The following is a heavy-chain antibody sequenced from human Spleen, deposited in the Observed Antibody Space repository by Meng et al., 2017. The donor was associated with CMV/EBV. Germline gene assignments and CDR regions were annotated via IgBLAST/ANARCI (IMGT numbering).Heavy chain of an antibody. J-gene: IGHJ6*02. CDR3: ARAYCSSTSYYFDYYGMDV. D-gene: IGHD2-2*01. CDR1: GGSISSGNYY. V-gene: IGHV4-39*07. Sequence: SETLSLTCTVSGGSISSGNYYWGWIRQPPGKGLEWIGGMYYSGSTYYNPSLKSRVTISVDTSKNQFSLKLSSVTAADTAVYYCARAYCSSTSYYFDYYGMDVWGQGTTVTVSS. CDR2: MYYSGST.